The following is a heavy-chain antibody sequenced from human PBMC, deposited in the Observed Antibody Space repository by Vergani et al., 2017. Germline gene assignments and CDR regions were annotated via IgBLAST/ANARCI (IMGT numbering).Heavy chain of an antibody. Sequence: EVQLVESGGGLVQPGGSLRLSCAASGFTVSSNYMSWVRQAPGKGLEWVSVIYSGGSTYYADSVKGRFTIPRDNSKNTLYLQMNSLRAEDTAVYYCARDRQYSSGWYTPYYYYYGMDVWGQGTTVTVSS. CDR3: ARDRQYSSGWYTPYYYYYGMDV. V-gene: IGHV3-66*01. CDR2: IYSGGST. J-gene: IGHJ6*02. CDR1: GFTVSSNY. D-gene: IGHD6-19*01.